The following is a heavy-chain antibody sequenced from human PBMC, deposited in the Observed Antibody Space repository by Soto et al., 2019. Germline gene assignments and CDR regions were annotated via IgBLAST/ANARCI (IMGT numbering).Heavy chain of an antibody. J-gene: IGHJ4*02. CDR2: INHSGST. D-gene: IGHD3-22*01. Sequence: PSETLSLTCAVYGGSFSGYYWSWIRQPPGKGLEWIGEINHSGSTNYNPSLKSRVTISVDTSKNQFSLKLSSVTAADTAVYYCAPLTMTYDYWGQGTLVTVSS. V-gene: IGHV4-34*01. CDR3: APLTMTYDY. CDR1: GGSFSGYY.